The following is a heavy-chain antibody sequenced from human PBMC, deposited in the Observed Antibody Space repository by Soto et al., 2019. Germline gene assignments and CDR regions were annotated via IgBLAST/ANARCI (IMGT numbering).Heavy chain of an antibody. CDR2: IYPGDSDT. V-gene: IGHV5-51*01. CDR3: VRQNRQRESRKLHF. Sequence: GESLKISCKDFGHNFATYWIGWVRQMPGIGLEYMGIIYPGDSDTRYSPSFQGQVTISADKSISTAYLQWSTLKASDTAMYYCVRQNRQRESRKLHFWGPGTQVTVSS. D-gene: IGHD1-1*01. CDR1: GHNFATYW. J-gene: IGHJ4*02.